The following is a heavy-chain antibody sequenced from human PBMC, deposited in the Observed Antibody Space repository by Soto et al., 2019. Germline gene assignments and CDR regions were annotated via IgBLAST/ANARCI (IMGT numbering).Heavy chain of an antibody. J-gene: IGHJ4*02. CDR3: ARAGQWLFGQYYFDY. V-gene: IGHV4-38-2*01. Sequence: SETLSLTCAVSGYFISSGHYWGWIRQTPGKGLEWIRYIYDSGTTYTYFNPSLKSRVTISVDTSKNQFSLKVRSVTAADSAVYYCARAGQWLFGQYYFDYWGQGTLVTVSS. CDR2: IYDSGTTYT. D-gene: IGHD6-19*01. CDR1: GYFISSGHY.